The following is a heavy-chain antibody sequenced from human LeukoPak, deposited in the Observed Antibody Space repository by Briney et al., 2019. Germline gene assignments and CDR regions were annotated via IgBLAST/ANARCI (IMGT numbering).Heavy chain of an antibody. CDR3: AALYSSGWYGY. CDR2: INHSGST. V-gene: IGHV4-34*01. Sequence: SETLSLTCAVYGGSFSGHYWSWIRQPPGQGLEWRGEINHSGSTNYNPSLKSRVTISVDTSKNQFSLKLSPGTAADAAFYYVAALYSSGWYGYWGQGTLVTVSS. D-gene: IGHD6-19*01. CDR1: GGSFSGHY. J-gene: IGHJ4*02.